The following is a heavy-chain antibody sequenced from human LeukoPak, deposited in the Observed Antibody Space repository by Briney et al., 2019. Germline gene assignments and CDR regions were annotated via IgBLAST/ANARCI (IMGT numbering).Heavy chain of an antibody. CDR2: SSSSADTI. CDR1: GFTFSDYY. J-gene: IGHJ4*02. CDR3: AKGLTVAGIDY. V-gene: IGHV3-11*04. D-gene: IGHD6-19*01. Sequence: PGGSLRLSCAASGFTFSDYYMSWIRQAPGKGLEWISYSSSSADTIYYADSVKGRFTISRDNAKNSLFLQMNSLRAEDTAVYYCAKGLTVAGIDYWGQGTLVTVSS.